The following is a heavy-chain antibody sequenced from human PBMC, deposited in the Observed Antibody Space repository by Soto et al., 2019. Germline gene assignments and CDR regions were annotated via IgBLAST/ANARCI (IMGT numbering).Heavy chain of an antibody. V-gene: IGHV1-69*12. Sequence: QVQLVQSGAEVKKPGSSVKVSCKASGGTFSNYPISWVRQAPGQGLEWMGGIIPIFGTVNYAQKFQGRVTITADESTSTAYMELSSLRSEDTAVYYCARGNHRWLQVCYFDLWGRGTLVTVSS. CDR3: ARGNHRWLQVCYFDL. J-gene: IGHJ2*01. CDR2: IIPIFGTV. CDR1: GGTFSNYP. D-gene: IGHD5-12*01.